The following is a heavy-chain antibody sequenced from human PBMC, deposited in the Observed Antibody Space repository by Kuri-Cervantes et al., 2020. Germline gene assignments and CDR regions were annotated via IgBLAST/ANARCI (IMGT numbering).Heavy chain of an antibody. CDR3: ARAWTAVRGPFDY. CDR1: GYTFTSYY. J-gene: IGHJ4*02. V-gene: IGHV1-46*01. Sequence: ASVKVSCKASGYTFTSYYMHWVRQAPGQGLEWMGIINPSGGSTSYAQKFQGRVTMTRDTSTSTAYMELSSLRSDDTAVYYCARAWTAVRGPFDYWGQGTLVTVSS. D-gene: IGHD4-23*01. CDR2: INPSGGST.